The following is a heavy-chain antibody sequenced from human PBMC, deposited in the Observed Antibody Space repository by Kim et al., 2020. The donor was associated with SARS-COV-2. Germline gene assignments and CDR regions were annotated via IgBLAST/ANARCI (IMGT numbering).Heavy chain of an antibody. Sequence: GGSLRLSCAASGFTFSSYNMNWVRHVPGKGLEWVSSITSGFSTYYADSVRGRVIISRDNAKTSLYLQMDSLRAEDSAVYYCARDSEHSTSWYAHWGRGTVVTVSS. CDR2: ITSGFST. V-gene: IGHV3-21*01. CDR3: ARDSEHSTSWYAH. J-gene: IGHJ5*02. CDR1: GFTFSSYN. D-gene: IGHD6-13*01.